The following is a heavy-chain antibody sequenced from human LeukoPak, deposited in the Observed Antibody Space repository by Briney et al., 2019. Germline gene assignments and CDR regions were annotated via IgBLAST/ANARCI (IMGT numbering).Heavy chain of an antibody. CDR2: IYTSVST. CDR1: GGSISSYY. D-gene: IGHD3-3*01. CDR3: AREDFWSGYSTYRYYYYYMDV. Sequence: SETLSLTCTVSGGSISSYYWSWIRQPAGKGLEWIGRIYTSVSTNYNPSLKSRVTMSVDTSKNQFSLKLNSVTAADTAVYYCAREDFWSGYSTYRYYYYYMDVWGKGTTVTVSS. V-gene: IGHV4-4*07. J-gene: IGHJ6*03.